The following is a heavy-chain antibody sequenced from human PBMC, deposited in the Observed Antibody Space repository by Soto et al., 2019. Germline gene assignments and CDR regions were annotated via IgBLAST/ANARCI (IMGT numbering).Heavy chain of an antibody. CDR3: ARGPEGTRSSWQQDWYFDL. V-gene: IGHV4-4*02. Sequence: QVQLQESGPGLVKPSGTLSLTCAVSGGSISSSNWWSWVRQPPGKGLEWIGEIYHSGSTNYNPSLKSRVTISVDKPKDQFSLKLSSVTAADTAVYYCARGPEGTRSSWQQDWYFDLWGRGTLVTVSS. D-gene: IGHD6-13*01. J-gene: IGHJ2*01. CDR1: GGSISSSNW. CDR2: IYHSGST.